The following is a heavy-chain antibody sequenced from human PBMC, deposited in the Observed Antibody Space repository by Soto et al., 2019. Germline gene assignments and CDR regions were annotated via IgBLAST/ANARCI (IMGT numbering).Heavy chain of an antibody. CDR3: AKASGSGRALIYFDY. D-gene: IGHD3-10*01. CDR2: ISWNSGSI. V-gene: IGHV3-9*01. Sequence: GGSLRLSCAASGFTFDDYAMHWVRQAPGKGLEWVSGISWNSGSIGYADSVKGRFTISRDNAKNSLYLQMNSLRAEDTALYYCAKASGSGRALIYFDYWGQGTLVTVSS. J-gene: IGHJ4*02. CDR1: GFTFDDYA.